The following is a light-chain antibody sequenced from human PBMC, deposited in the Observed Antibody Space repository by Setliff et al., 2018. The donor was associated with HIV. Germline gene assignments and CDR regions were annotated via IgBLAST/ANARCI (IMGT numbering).Light chain of an antibody. V-gene: IGLV2-14*01. CDR2: EVR. CDR3: SSYAVTNTLP. CDR1: SSDVGGYSY. Sequence: LTQPASVSGSPGQSITISCTGTSSDVGGYSYVSWYQQHPGKAPKLIIYEVRNRPSGVSNRFSGSKSGNTASLTISGLQAEDEADYYCSSYAVTNTLPFGTGTKVT. J-gene: IGLJ1*01.